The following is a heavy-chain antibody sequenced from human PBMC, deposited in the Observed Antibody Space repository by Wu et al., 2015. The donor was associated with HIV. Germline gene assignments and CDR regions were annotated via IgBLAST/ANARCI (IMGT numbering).Heavy chain of an antibody. CDR2: HDPEDLGT. V-gene: IGHV1-24*01. CDR1: VTEPSTDVS. D-gene: IGHD5-12*01. Sequence: GGEVEEGPRAGPVKVRPRQTLPVTEPSTDVSIHWVRQAPGKGLEWMGGHDPEDLGTIYAQKFQGRVTMTEDTSTDTAYMELSSLNSEDTAVYYCAASSPRGYSGNVRFSGGWLNCFDPWGQGTLVTVSS. CDR3: AASSPRGYSGNVRFSGGWLNCFDP. J-gene: IGHJ5*02.